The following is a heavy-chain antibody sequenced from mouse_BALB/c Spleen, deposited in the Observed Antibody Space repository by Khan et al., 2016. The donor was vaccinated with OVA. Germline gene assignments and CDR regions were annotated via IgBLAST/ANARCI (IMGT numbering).Heavy chain of an antibody. V-gene: IGHV2-2*02. Sequence: QVQLKESGPGLVQPSQSLSITCTVSGFSLTTYGVHWVRQSPGKGLAWLGVIWSGGSTDYNAAFISRLSISKDSSKSHVFFKMNSLEVNDTAIYYCARNYDYDEGLAYWGQGTLVTVSA. J-gene: IGHJ3*01. CDR3: ARNYDYDEGLAY. D-gene: IGHD2-4*01. CDR2: IWSGGST. CDR1: GFSLTTYG.